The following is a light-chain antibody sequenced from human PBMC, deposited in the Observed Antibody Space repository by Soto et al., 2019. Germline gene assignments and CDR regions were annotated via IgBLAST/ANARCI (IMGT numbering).Light chain of an antibody. CDR2: DVA. J-gene: IGLJ1*01. CDR1: SSDVGGSNF. CDR3: VSFTSSTTYV. Sequence: QSVLTQPASVSASPGQSITISCTGTSSDVGGSNFVSWYQQHPGKPPKLIIYDVATRPSGVSNRFSGSKSGSTASLIISRLQTEDEADYYCVSFTSSTTYVFGSRTKLTVL. V-gene: IGLV2-14*03.